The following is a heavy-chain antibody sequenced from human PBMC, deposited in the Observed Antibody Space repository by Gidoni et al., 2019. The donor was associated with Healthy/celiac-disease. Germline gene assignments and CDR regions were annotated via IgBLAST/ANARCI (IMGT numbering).Heavy chain of an antibody. D-gene: IGHD1-1*01. CDR1: GYTFSSYR. Sequence: EVQLVEAGGGLVQPGGSLRLSCAASGYTFSSYRMNWVRQAPGKGLEWVSYISSSSSTIYYGDSVKGRFTISRDNAKNSLYLQMNSLRDEDTAVYYCARDPLKLEPNYYYYYMDVWGKGTTVTVSS. CDR2: ISSSSSTI. CDR3: ARDPLKLEPNYYYYYMDV. V-gene: IGHV3-48*02. J-gene: IGHJ6*03.